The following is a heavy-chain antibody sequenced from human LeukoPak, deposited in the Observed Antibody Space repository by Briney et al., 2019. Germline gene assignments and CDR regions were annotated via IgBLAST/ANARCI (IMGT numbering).Heavy chain of an antibody. CDR1: GFTVSDNY. J-gene: IGHJ4*02. CDR2: IYTGGST. D-gene: IGHD2-21*02. CDR3: ARRGDCCNTPFDH. V-gene: IGHV3-53*01. Sequence: RGSLRLSCAASGFTVSDNYMNWVRQAPGKGLEWVSLIYTGGSTSYADSVKGRFTISRDNSKDTLYLQMNSLRVEDTAVYYCARRGDCCNTPFDHWGQGTLVTVSS.